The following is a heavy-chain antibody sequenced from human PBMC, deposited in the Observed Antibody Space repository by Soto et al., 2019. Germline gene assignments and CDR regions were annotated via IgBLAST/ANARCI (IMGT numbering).Heavy chain of an antibody. Sequence: HVQLQESGPGLVKPSETLSLSCTVSGASINSHFWTWIRQPPGKGLEWIGSIYFSGSTNYNPSLKGRVSIPLDRAKSQFFLNLTSVTAADTAMYYCARELSYGMDVWGQGTTVIVSS. CDR2: IYFSGST. CDR1: GASINSHF. J-gene: IGHJ6*02. CDR3: ARELSYGMDV. V-gene: IGHV4-59*11.